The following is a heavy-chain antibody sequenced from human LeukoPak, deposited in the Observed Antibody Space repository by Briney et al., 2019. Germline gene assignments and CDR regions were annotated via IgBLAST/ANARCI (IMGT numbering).Heavy chain of an antibody. CDR2: INHSGSA. V-gene: IGHV4-34*01. J-gene: IGHJ5*02. Sequence: SETLSLTCAVYGGSFSGYYWSWVRQPPGEGAEGIGEINHSGSANYNPSLKSRVTISVDTSKNQFSLKLSSVTAADTAVYYCARDGDYAGLGFDPWGQGTLVTVSS. D-gene: IGHD4-17*01. CDR3: ARDGDYAGLGFDP. CDR1: GGSFSGYY.